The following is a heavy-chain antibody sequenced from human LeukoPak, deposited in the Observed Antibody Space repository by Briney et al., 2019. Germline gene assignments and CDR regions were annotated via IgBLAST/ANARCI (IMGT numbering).Heavy chain of an antibody. J-gene: IGHJ5*02. V-gene: IGHV4-30-4*01. CDR2: IYYSGST. CDR3: ARDFTSGSGSYYPPIWFDP. Sequence: PSQTLSLTCTVSGGSISSGDYYWSWIRQPPGKGLEWIGSIYYSGSTYYNPSLKSRVTISVDTSKNQFSLKLSSVTAADTAVYYCARDFTSGSGSYYPPIWFDPWGQGTLVTVSS. CDR1: GGSISSGDYY. D-gene: IGHD3-10*01.